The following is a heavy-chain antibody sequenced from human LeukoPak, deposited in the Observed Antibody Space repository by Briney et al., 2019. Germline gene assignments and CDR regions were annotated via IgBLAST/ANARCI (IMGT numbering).Heavy chain of an antibody. D-gene: IGHD3-10*01. CDR2: ISGSGGST. Sequence: GGSLRLSCAASGFTFSSYAMSWVRQAPGKGLEWVSAISGSGGSTYYADSVKGRFTISRDNSKNTLYLQMNSLRAEDTAVYYCARARGLWFGELLSNSFDYWGQGTLVTVSS. CDR1: GFTFSSYA. V-gene: IGHV3-23*01. CDR3: ARARGLWFGELLSNSFDY. J-gene: IGHJ4*02.